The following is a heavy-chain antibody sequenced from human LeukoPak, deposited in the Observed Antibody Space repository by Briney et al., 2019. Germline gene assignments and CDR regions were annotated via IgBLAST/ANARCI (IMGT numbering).Heavy chain of an antibody. V-gene: IGHV3-30*04. Sequence: GGSPRLSCAASGFTFSSYAMHWVRQAPGKGLEWVAVISYDGSNKYYADSVKGRFTISRDNSKNTLYLQMNSLRAEDTAVYYCARDARFEWLRLTYYSDYWGQGTLVTVSS. CDR1: GFTFSSYA. CDR2: ISYDGSNK. J-gene: IGHJ4*02. CDR3: ARDARFEWLRLTYYSDY. D-gene: IGHD5-12*01.